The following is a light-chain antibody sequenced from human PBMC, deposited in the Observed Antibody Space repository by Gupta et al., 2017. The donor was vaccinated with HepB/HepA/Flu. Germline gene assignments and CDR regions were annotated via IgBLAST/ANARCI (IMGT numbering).Light chain of an antibody. CDR1: QSVSSNY. CDR3: QQYGTTPYT. V-gene: IGKV3-20*01. Sequence: EIVLTQSPGTLSLSPGERVTLSCRASQSVSSNYLAWYQHKPGQAPRVLIYGASSRATGIPDRFSGSGSGTDFTLSISRLEPEDFAVYYCQQYGTTPYTFGQGTKLEIK. J-gene: IGKJ2*01. CDR2: GAS.